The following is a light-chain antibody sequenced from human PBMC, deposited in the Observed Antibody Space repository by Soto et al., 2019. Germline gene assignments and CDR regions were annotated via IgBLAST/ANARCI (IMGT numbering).Light chain of an antibody. CDR3: QVWDTTSDPEGV. V-gene: IGLV3-21*04. CDR2: YDR. CDR1: NIGSKS. J-gene: IGLJ3*02. Sequence: SYELTQPPSVSETPGKTATITCGGSNIGSKSVNWYQQKPGQAPVMIMFYDRVRPSGIPARFSGSNSGNTATLTISGVEVGEEADYYCQVWDTTSDPEGVFGGGTQLTVL.